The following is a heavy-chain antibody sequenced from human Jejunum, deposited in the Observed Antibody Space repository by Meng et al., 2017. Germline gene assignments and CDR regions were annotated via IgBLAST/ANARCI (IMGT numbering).Heavy chain of an antibody. Sequence: GGSLRPSCAAPGFTLSSYWMHWVRQTPGNGLVWVSRINNAGMFPTYADSVKGRFTISRDNAKNTLYLQMSSLRAEDTAVYYWTRTMFDDGRADYFYAMDVWGHGTTVTVSS. CDR1: GFTLSSYW. D-gene: IGHD3-3*01. J-gene: IGHJ6*02. CDR3: TRTMFDDGRADYFYAMDV. CDR2: INNAGMFP. V-gene: IGHV3-74*01.